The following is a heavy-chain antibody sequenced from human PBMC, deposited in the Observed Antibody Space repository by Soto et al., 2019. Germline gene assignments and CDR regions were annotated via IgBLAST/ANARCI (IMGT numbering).Heavy chain of an antibody. D-gene: IGHD5-12*01. CDR1: GYTFTGYY. Sequence: QVQLVQSGAEVKKPGASVKVSCKASGYTFTGYYMHWVRQAPGQGLEWMGWINPNSGGTNYAQKFQGWVTMTRDTSISTAYMELSRLRSDDTAVYYCARVGAGGYDYWYFDLWGRGTLVTVSS. J-gene: IGHJ2*01. CDR3: ARVGAGGYDYWYFDL. CDR2: INPNSGGT. V-gene: IGHV1-2*04.